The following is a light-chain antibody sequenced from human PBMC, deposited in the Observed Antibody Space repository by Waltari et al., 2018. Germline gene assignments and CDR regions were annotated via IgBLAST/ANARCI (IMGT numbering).Light chain of an antibody. CDR2: DNN. Sequence: QSVLTQPPSVSAAPGQKVTISCSGSISNIVNSYVSWYHQPPEAAPKLLIYDNNKRPSGIPDRFSASKSGTSATLGITGLQSGDEAYYYCATWDNSLYEVVFGGGTKLTVL. CDR1: ISNIVNSY. J-gene: IGLJ2*01. CDR3: ATWDNSLYEVV. V-gene: IGLV1-51*01.